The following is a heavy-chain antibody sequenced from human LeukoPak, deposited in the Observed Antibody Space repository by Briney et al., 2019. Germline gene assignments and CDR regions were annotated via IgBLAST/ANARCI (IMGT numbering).Heavy chain of an antibody. D-gene: IGHD1-14*01. J-gene: IGHJ4*02. CDR3: ARESITGGYYFDY. CDR1: GLTFTSHW. CDR2: ISSSSSYI. Sequence: PGGSLRLSCAASGLTFTSHWMHWVRQAPGKGLEWVSSISSSSSYIYYADSVKGRFTISRDNAKNSLYLQMNSLRAEDTAVYYCARESITGGYYFDYWGQGTLVTVSS. V-gene: IGHV3-21*01.